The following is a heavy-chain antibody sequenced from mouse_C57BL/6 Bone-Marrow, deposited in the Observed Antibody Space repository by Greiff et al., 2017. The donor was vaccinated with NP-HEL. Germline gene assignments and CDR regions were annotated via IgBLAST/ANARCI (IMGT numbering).Heavy chain of an antibody. CDR1: GYTFTSYW. D-gene: IGHD1-1*01. CDR3: ARDYYGSRYWYFDV. V-gene: IGHV1-69*01. CDR2: IDPSDSYT. Sequence: QVQLQQPGAELVMPGASVKLSCKASGYTFTSYWMHWVKQRPGQGLEWIGEIDPSDSYTNYNQKFKGKSTLTVDKSSSTAYMQLSSLTSEDSAVYYCARDYYGSRYWYFDVWGTGTTVTVSS. J-gene: IGHJ1*03.